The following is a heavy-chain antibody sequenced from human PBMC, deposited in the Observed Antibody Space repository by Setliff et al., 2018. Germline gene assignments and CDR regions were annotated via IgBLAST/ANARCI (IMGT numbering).Heavy chain of an antibody. V-gene: IGHV4-61*01. Sequence: PSETLSLTCIVTGDSVTSDSYYWGWVRQPPGKGLEFIGYVYYSGAAKYDPSLKSRVTMSVDTSKTQFPLKLNSMTTADTAVYYCARGGTYRYFDYWGQGALVTVSS. J-gene: IGHJ4*02. CDR3: ARGGTYRYFDY. CDR2: VYYSGAA. CDR1: GDSVTSDSYY.